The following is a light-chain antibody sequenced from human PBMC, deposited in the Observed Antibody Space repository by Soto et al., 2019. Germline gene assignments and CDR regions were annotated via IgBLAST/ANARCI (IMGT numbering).Light chain of an antibody. V-gene: IGKV3D-15*01. Sequence: EIVLTQSPGTLSLSPGERATLSCRASQTVSSSLAWYQQKPGQAPRLLIYGISKRATDIPDRFSGSGSGTEFTLTISSLQPEDFATYYCQQYSTYPYIFGQGTMVDI. CDR2: GIS. J-gene: IGKJ2*01. CDR3: QQYSTYPYI. CDR1: QTVSSS.